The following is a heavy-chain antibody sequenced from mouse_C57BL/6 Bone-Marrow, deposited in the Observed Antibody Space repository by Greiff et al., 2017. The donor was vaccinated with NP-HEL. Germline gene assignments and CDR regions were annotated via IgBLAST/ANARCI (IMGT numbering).Heavy chain of an antibody. CDR2: IDPSDSYT. J-gene: IGHJ2*01. CDR1: GYTFTSYW. Sequence: QVQLQQPGAELVRPGTSVKLSCKASGYTFTSYWMHWVKQRPGQGLEWIGVIDPSDSYTNYNQKFKGKATLTVDTSSSTAYMQLSSLTSEDSAVYYCARCPDLPSDYWGQGTTLTVSS. D-gene: IGHD2-1*01. V-gene: IGHV1-59*01. CDR3: ARCPDLPSDY.